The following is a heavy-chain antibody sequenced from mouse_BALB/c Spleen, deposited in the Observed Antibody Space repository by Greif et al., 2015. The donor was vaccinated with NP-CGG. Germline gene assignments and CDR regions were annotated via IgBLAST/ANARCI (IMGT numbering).Heavy chain of an antibody. D-gene: IGHD2-10*02. CDR2: ISSGGST. J-gene: IGHJ4*01. CDR3: ARVWSYYAMDY. Sequence: EVKLVESGGGLVKPGGSLKLSCAASGFTFSSYAMSWVRQTPEKRLEWVASISSGGSTYYPDSVKGRFTISRDNARNILYLQMSSLRSEDTAMYYCARVWSYYAMDYWGQGTSVTVSS. V-gene: IGHV5-6-5*01. CDR1: GFTFSSYA.